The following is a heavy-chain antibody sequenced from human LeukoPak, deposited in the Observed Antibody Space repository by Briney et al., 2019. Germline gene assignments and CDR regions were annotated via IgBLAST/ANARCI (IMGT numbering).Heavy chain of an antibody. J-gene: IGHJ4*02. CDR2: MNPNSGNT. V-gene: IGHV1-8*01. D-gene: IGHD2-15*01. Sequence: ASLKVSCKASGYTFRRYDSNWVRQDTGQGLEWMGWMNPNSGNTGYAQKFQGRVTMTRNTSISTAYMELSSLRSEDTAVYYCAREARYCSGGSCYSVYYFDYWGQGTLVTVSS. CDR3: AREARYCSGGSCYSVYYFDY. CDR1: GYTFRRYD.